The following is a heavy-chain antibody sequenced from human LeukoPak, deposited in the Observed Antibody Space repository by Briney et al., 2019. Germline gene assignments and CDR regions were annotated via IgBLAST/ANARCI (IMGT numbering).Heavy chain of an antibody. D-gene: IGHD1-26*01. CDR3: ARRGYSGSYYWGDYYMDV. V-gene: IGHV4-61*01. J-gene: IGHJ6*03. CDR1: GGSISSGSYY. Sequence: PSQTLSLTCTVSGGSISSGSYYWSWIRQPPGKGLEWIGYIYYSGSTNYNPSLKSRVTISVDTSKNQFSLKLSSVTAADTAVYYCARRGYSGSYYWGDYYMDVWGKGTTVTVSS. CDR2: IYYSGST.